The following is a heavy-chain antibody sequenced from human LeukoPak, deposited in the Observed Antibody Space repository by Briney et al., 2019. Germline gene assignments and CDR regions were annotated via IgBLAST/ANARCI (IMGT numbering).Heavy chain of an antibody. D-gene: IGHD6-6*01. CDR1: GFTFSSYA. V-gene: IGHV3-23*01. Sequence: GGSLRLSRAASGFTFSSYAMSWVRQAPGKGLEWVSAISGSGGSTYYADSVKGRFTISRDNSKNTLYLQMNSLRAEDTAVYYCAKDSAARPNYYFDYWGQGTLVTVSS. CDR3: AKDSAARPNYYFDY. CDR2: ISGSGGST. J-gene: IGHJ4*02.